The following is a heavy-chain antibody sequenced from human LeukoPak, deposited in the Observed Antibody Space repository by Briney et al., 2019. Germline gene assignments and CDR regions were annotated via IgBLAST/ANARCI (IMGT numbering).Heavy chain of an antibody. CDR2: IYYSGST. V-gene: IGHV4-30-4*08. J-gene: IGHJ4*02. CDR1: GGSISSSSYY. Sequence: SETLSLTCTVSGGSISSSSYYWSWIRQPPGKGLEWIGYIYYSGSTFYNPSLKSRVIISVDTSKNQFSLKLSSVTAADTAVYYCARESRPTFYYDSSGYYPDYWGQGTLVTVSS. D-gene: IGHD3-22*01. CDR3: ARESRPTFYYDSSGYYPDY.